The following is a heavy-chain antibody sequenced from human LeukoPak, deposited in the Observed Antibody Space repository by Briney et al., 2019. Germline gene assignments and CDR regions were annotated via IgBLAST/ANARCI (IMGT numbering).Heavy chain of an antibody. CDR2: TCYRSKWYN. J-gene: IGHJ3*02. V-gene: IGHV6-1*01. CDR3: ARARDGYSSSWYLFSAFDI. CDR1: GDSVSSNSAA. Sequence: SQILSLTCAISGDSVSSNSAAWNWIRQSPSRGLEWLGRTCYRSKWYNDYAVSVKSRITINPDTSKNQFSLQLNSVTPEDTAVYYCARARDGYSSSWYLFSAFDIWGQGTMVTVSS. D-gene: IGHD6-13*01.